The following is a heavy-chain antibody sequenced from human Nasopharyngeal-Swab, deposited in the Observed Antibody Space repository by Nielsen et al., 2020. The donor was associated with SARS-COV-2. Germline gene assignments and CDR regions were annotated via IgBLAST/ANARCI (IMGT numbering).Heavy chain of an antibody. CDR2: ISSDGST. CDR3: ARDNRLQLWLRFYGLDV. J-gene: IGHJ6*02. CDR1: GITVSSNY. V-gene: IGHV3-66*01. Sequence: GESLKISCAASGITVSSNYMTWVRQAPGKGLDWVSLISSDGSTYYSDSVGGRFTISRDNSKNTLYLQMNYLRAEDTALYYCARDNRLQLWLRFYGLDVWGQGTTVTVSS. D-gene: IGHD5-18*01.